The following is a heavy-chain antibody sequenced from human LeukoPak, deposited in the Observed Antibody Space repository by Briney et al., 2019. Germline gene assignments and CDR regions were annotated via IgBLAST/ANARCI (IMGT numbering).Heavy chain of an antibody. Sequence: GGSLRLSCAASGFTFSSYAMHWVRQAPGKGLEWVAVISYDGSNKYYADSVKGRFTISRDNSKNTLYLQMNSLRAEDTAVYYCAKGSKWDYYYMDVWGKGTTVTISS. CDR2: ISYDGSNK. V-gene: IGHV3-30*04. CDR3: AKGSKWDYYYMDV. J-gene: IGHJ6*03. CDR1: GFTFSSYA. D-gene: IGHD1-26*01.